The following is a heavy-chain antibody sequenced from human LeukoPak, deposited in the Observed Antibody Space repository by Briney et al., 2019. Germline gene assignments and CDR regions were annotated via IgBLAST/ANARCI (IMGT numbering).Heavy chain of an antibody. CDR1: GFTFSRYW. CDR3: ARDVAGALDF. D-gene: IGHD6-19*01. J-gene: IGHJ4*02. Sequence: GGSLRLSCAAPGFTFSRYWMAWVRQAPGKGLEWVANIRGDAGDKGYADSVKGRFTISRDNGKNSLYLQMSSLTDEDTAVYYCARDVAGALDFWGQGTLLIVSS. V-gene: IGHV3-7*01. CDR2: IRGDAGDK.